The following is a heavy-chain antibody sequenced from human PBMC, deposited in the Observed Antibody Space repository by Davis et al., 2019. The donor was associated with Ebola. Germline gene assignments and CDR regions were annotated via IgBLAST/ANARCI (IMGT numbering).Heavy chain of an antibody. CDR1: GFTFSSYW. CDR2: IKQDGSEK. Sequence: GESLKISCAASGFTFSSYWMSWVRQAPGKGLEWVANIKQDGSEKYYVDSVKGRFTISRDNAKNSLYLQMNSLRAEDTAVYYCASLTVTTPYYYYGMDVWGQGTTVTVSS. V-gene: IGHV3-7*01. J-gene: IGHJ6*02. D-gene: IGHD4-17*01. CDR3: ASLTVTTPYYYYGMDV.